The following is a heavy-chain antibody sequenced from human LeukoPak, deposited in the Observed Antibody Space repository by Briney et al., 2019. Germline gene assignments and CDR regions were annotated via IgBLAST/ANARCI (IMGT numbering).Heavy chain of an antibody. J-gene: IGHJ6*02. CDR1: GGSISSTNW. CDR2: IYHRGST. D-gene: IGHD2-2*01. V-gene: IGHV4-4*02. CDR3: ASQLGYCSSTSCYHSVPEEHYYYYGMDV. Sequence: SETLSLTCAVSGGSISSTNWWSWVRQPPGKGLEWIGEIYHRGSTNFNPSLKSRVIISLDKSKNQFSLKLSSVTAADTAVYYCASQLGYCSSTSCYHSVPEEHYYYYGMDVWGQGTTVTVSS.